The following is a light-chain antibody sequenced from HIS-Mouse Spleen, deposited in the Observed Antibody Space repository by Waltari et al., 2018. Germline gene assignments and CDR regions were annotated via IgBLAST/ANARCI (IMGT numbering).Light chain of an antibody. J-gene: IGLJ2*01. V-gene: IGLV3-1*01. CDR3: QAWDSSTDVV. Sequence: SYELTQPPSVSVSPGQTASIPCSGYKLGDKYACWYQQKSAQSPVLVIYQDSKRPARIPERFSGSNSGNTATLTISGTQAMDEADYYCQAWDSSTDVVFGGGTKLTVL. CDR2: QDS. CDR1: KLGDKY.